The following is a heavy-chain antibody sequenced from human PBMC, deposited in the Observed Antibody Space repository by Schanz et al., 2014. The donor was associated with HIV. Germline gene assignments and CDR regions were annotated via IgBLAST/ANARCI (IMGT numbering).Heavy chain of an antibody. Sequence: QVQLVQSGGEVKNPGASVQVSCKASGYTFSSHGISWVRQAPGQGLEGMGWISAYNDKASYAQKVQGRVTMTTDTSTNTAYMELRSLRSDDTAVYYCARRESDGALDVWGPGTTVIVSS. CDR1: GYTFSSHG. V-gene: IGHV1-18*01. D-gene: IGHD2-21*02. CDR3: ARRESDGALDV. J-gene: IGHJ6*02. CDR2: ISAYNDKA.